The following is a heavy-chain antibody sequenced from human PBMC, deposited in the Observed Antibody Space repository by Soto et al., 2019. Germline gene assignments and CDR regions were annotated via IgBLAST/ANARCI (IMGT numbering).Heavy chain of an antibody. Sequence: GASLKVSCKASGGTFSSYAISWVRQAPGQGLEWMGGIIPIFGTANYAQKFQGRVTITADESTSTAYMELSSLRSEDTAVYYCAREVDIVATRYFEYWGQGTLVTVSS. J-gene: IGHJ4*02. CDR3: AREVDIVATRYFEY. CDR1: GGTFSSYA. CDR2: IIPIFGTA. V-gene: IGHV1-69*13. D-gene: IGHD5-12*01.